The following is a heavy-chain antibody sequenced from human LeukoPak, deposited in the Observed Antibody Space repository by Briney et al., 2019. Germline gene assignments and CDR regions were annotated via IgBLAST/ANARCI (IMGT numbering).Heavy chain of an antibody. J-gene: IGHJ3*02. V-gene: IGHV4-59*01. Sequence: PSETLSLTCTVSGGSISSYYWSWIRQPPGKGLEWIGYIYYSESTNYNPSLKSRVTISVDTSKNQFSLKLSSVTAADTAVYYCARRFSRDGYNFRAFDIWGQGTMVTVSS. CDR2: IYYSEST. CDR1: GGSISSYY. D-gene: IGHD5-24*01. CDR3: ARRFSRDGYNFRAFDI.